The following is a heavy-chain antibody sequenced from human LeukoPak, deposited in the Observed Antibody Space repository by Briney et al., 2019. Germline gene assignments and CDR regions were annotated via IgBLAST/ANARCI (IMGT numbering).Heavy chain of an antibody. CDR2: IYYSGST. J-gene: IGHJ5*02. CDR3: ARGEGIFNWFDP. Sequence: SETLSLTCTVSGGSISSYYWSCIRQPPGKGLEWIGYIYYSGSTNYNPSLKSRVTISVDTSKNQFSLKLSSVTAADTAVYYCARGEGIFNWFDPWGQGTLVTVSS. D-gene: IGHD6-13*01. V-gene: IGHV4-59*01. CDR1: GGSISSYY.